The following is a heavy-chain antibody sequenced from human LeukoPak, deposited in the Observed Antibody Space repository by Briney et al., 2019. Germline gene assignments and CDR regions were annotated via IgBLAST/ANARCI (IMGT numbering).Heavy chain of an antibody. CDR3: ARDSLKNGYNHDYFDY. Sequence: SGGSLRLSCAASGFTFITYAMHWVRQAPGKGLEWVAVISYDGSNEYYVDSVKGRFTISRDNSKNILYLQMNSLTAEDTAVYYCARDSLKNGYNHDYFDYWGQGTLVTVSS. J-gene: IGHJ4*02. V-gene: IGHV3-30-3*01. CDR2: ISYDGSNE. CDR1: GFTFITYA. D-gene: IGHD5-24*01.